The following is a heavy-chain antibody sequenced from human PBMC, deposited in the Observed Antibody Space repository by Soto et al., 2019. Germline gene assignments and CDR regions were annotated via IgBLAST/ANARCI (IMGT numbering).Heavy chain of an antibody. V-gene: IGHV1-69*06. D-gene: IGHD6-19*01. CDR1: GGTISRYA. CDR2: IIPIFGTA. CDR3: ARGFSGIAVAWFDP. Sequence: SVKVSWTASGGTISRYAISWVRQAPGQGLEWMGGIIPIFGTANYAQKFQGRVTITADKSTSTAYMELTSLRAEHTAMYYCARGFSGIAVAWFDPWGQGTLVTVSS. J-gene: IGHJ5*02.